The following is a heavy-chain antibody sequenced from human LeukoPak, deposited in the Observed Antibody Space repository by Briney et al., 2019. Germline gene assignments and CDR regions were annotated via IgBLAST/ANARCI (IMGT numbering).Heavy chain of an antibody. Sequence: GASVKVSCKASGYTFTGDYMHWVRQAPGQGLEWMGWINPNSGGTNYAQKFQGRVTMTRDTSISTAYMELSRLRSDDTAVYYCARSRTTGTTYYYYGMDVWGQGTTVTVSS. CDR3: ARSRTTGTTYYYYGMDV. D-gene: IGHD1-1*01. CDR1: GYTFTGDY. CDR2: INPNSGGT. V-gene: IGHV1-2*02. J-gene: IGHJ6*02.